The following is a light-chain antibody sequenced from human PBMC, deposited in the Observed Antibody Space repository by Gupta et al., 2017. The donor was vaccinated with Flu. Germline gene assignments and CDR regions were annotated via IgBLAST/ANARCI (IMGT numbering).Light chain of an antibody. Sequence: EIVLTQSPGILSLSPGESATLSCRASQSVRSSHLAWYQQKPGQAPRLLINSVSSRATGIPDRFSGSGSGADVTLTISGRDPEDFAVYYCQQDDLSSGYSFGQGTKLEIK. CDR1: QSVRSSH. CDR3: QQDDLSSGYS. J-gene: IGKJ2*01. CDR2: SVS. V-gene: IGKV3-20*01.